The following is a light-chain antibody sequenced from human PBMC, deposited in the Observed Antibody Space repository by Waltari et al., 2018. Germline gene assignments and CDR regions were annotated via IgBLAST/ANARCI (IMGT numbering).Light chain of an antibody. CDR3: YSSDSTGLRV. V-gene: IGLV3-10*01. CDR1: ELPRQY. Sequence: YELTQPPSLSVSPGQTARITCSGHELPRQYAYWFQQKSGQAPRLVMYEDTKRPSGIPERFSGSSSGTMATLTITGAQVDDEADYYCYSSDSTGLRVFGGGTTVVVL. CDR2: EDT. J-gene: IGLJ1*01.